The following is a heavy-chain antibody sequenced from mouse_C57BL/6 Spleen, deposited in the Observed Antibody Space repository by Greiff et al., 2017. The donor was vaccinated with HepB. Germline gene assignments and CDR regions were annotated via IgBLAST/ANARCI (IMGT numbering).Heavy chain of an antibody. V-gene: IGHV1-72*01. CDR2: IDPNSGGT. Sequence: QVQLKESGAELVKPGASVKLSCKASGYTFTSYWMHWVKQRPGRGLEWIGRIDPNSGGTKYNEKFKSKATLTVDKPSSTAYMQLSSLTSEDSAVYYCARVYDGYYDYAMDYWGQGTSVTVSS. J-gene: IGHJ4*01. CDR1: GYTFTSYW. CDR3: ARVYDGYYDYAMDY. D-gene: IGHD2-3*01.